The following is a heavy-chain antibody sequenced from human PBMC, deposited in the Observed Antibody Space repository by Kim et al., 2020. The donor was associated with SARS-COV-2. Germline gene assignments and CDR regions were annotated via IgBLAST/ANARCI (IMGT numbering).Heavy chain of an antibody. Sequence: GGSLRLSCAASGFTFSSYAMHWVRQAPGKGLEWVAVISYDGSNKYYADSVKGRFTISRDNSKNTLYLQMNSLRAEDTAVYYCARDGWLLGFGGNYYGMDVWGQGTTVTVSS. J-gene: IGHJ6*02. D-gene: IGHD3-10*01. CDR3: ARDGWLLGFGGNYYGMDV. CDR2: ISYDGSNK. CDR1: GFTFSSYA. V-gene: IGHV3-30-3*01.